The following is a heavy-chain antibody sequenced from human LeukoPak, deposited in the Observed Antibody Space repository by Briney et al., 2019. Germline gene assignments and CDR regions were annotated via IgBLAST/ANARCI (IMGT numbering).Heavy chain of an antibody. CDR2: IIPILGIA. CDR1: GGTFSSYA. V-gene: IGHV1-69*04. J-gene: IGHJ4*02. D-gene: IGHD6-19*01. CDR3: ARDAAVAGIPEGY. Sequence: GASVKVSCKASGGTFSSYAISWVRQAPGQGLEWMGRIIPILGIANYAQKFQGRVTITADKSTSTAYMELSSLRSEDTAVYYCARDAAVAGIPEGYWGQGTLVTVSS.